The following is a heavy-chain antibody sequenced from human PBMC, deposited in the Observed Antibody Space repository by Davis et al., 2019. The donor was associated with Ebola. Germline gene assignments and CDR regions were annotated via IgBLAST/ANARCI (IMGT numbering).Heavy chain of an antibody. CDR2: IYYSGST. J-gene: IGHJ1*01. CDR1: GGSISSSSYY. Sequence: MPSETLSLTCTVSGGSISSSSYYWGWIRQPPGTGLEWIGRIYYSGSTYYNPPLKSRVTISVDTSKNQFSLKLSSVTAADTAVYYCARWASWNGYFQHWGQGTLVTVSS. CDR3: ARWASWNGYFQH. D-gene: IGHD1-1*01. V-gene: IGHV4-39*01.